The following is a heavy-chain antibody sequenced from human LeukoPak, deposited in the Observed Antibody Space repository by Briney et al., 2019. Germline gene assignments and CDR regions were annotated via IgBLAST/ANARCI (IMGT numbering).Heavy chain of an antibody. CDR1: GDSISSSSSY. CDR2: IYYSGST. Sequence: SETLSLTCTVSGDSISSSSSYWGWIRQPPGEGLEWIGSIYYSGSTYYNTSLKSRVTISVDTSKNQFSLKLNSVTAADTAVYYCARAVQLERPPPLIGYYYMDVWGKGTTVTVSS. D-gene: IGHD1-1*01. J-gene: IGHJ6*03. V-gene: IGHV4-39*07. CDR3: ARAVQLERPPPLIGYYYMDV.